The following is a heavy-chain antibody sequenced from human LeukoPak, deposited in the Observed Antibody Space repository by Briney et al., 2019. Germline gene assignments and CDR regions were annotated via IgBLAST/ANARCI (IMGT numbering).Heavy chain of an antibody. Sequence: SETLSLTCTVPGGSISSSSYYWGWIRQPPGKGLEWIGSIYYSGSTYYNPSLKGRVTISVDTSKNQFSLKLSSVTAADTAVYYCARVDSSGYHSDYWGQGTLVTVSS. CDR1: GGSISSSSYY. D-gene: IGHD3-22*01. J-gene: IGHJ4*02. CDR3: ARVDSSGYHSDY. CDR2: IYYSGST. V-gene: IGHV4-39*07.